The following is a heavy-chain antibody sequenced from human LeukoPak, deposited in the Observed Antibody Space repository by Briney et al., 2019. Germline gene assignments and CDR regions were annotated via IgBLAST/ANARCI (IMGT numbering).Heavy chain of an antibody. Sequence: ASVKVSCKASGYTFSTHGITWVRQAPGQGLEWMGWISAYNGNTNYAQKLQGRVTMTTDTSTSTAYMELRSLRSDDTAVYYCAKDPGGDYWGQGTLVTVSS. D-gene: IGHD4-23*01. CDR2: ISAYNGNT. CDR3: AKDPGGDY. CDR1: GYTFSTHG. V-gene: IGHV1-18*01. J-gene: IGHJ4*02.